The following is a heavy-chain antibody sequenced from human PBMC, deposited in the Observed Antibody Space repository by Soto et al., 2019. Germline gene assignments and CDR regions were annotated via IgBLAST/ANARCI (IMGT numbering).Heavy chain of an antibody. CDR1: GGSISSGGYY. Sequence: QVQLQESGPGLVKPSQTLSLTCTVSGGSISSGGYYWSWIRQHPGKGLEWIGCIYDSGGTSYNPSPNSRLTISVDTSKTQFSLKLTSVTVADTAVYYCARTSLAYYDILTGYYSDYWGQGTLVTVSS. J-gene: IGHJ4*02. V-gene: IGHV4-31*03. CDR2: IYDSGGT. CDR3: ARTSLAYYDILTGYYSDY. D-gene: IGHD3-9*01.